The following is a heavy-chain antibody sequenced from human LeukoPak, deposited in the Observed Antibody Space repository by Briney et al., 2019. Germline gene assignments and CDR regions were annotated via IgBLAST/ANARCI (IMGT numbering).Heavy chain of an antibody. CDR1: GGSISSSSYY. Sequence: PSETLSLTCTVSGGSISSSSYYWGWIRQPPGKGLEWIGSIYYSGSTYYNPSLKSRVTISVDTSKNQFSLKLSSVTAADTAVYYCGTIGSYYYDSSGYLYYFDYWGQGTLVTVSS. CDR3: GTIGSYYYDSSGYLYYFDY. D-gene: IGHD3-22*01. V-gene: IGHV4-39*01. CDR2: IYYSGST. J-gene: IGHJ4*02.